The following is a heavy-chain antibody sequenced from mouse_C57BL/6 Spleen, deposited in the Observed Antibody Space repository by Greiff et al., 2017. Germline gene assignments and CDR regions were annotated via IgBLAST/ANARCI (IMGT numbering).Heavy chain of an antibody. Sequence: EVKLVESGGGLVQSGGSLSLSCAASGFTFTDYYMSWVRQPPGKALEWLGFIRNKANGYTTEYSASVKGLFTISRDNSQSILYLQMNALRAEDSATYYCARSTSSGYFDVWGTGTTVTVSS. V-gene: IGHV7-3*01. CDR1: GFTFTDYY. CDR2: IRNKANGYTT. CDR3: ARSTSSGYFDV. J-gene: IGHJ1*03. D-gene: IGHD1-1*01.